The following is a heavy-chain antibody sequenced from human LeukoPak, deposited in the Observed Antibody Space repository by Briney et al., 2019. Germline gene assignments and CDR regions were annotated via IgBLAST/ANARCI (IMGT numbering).Heavy chain of an antibody. CDR3: AKDITGTPCSAFDI. J-gene: IGHJ3*02. V-gene: IGHV3-23*01. CDR2: ISGSGGST. D-gene: IGHD1-20*01. Sequence: EAGGSLRLSCAASGFTFSSYAMSWVRQAPGKGLEWVSAISGSGGSTYYADSVKGRFTISRDNSKNTLYLQMNSLRAEDTAVYYCAKDITGTPCSAFDIWGQGTMVTVPS. CDR1: GFTFSSYA.